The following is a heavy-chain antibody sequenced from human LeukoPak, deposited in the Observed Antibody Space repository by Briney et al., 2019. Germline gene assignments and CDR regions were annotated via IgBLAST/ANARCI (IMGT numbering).Heavy chain of an antibody. CDR3: ARGRLDYYGSGSAGWFDP. CDR1: GGSFSGYY. D-gene: IGHD3-10*01. V-gene: IGHV4-34*01. CDR2: INHSGST. Sequence: SETLSLPCAVYGGSFSGYYWSWIRQPPGKGLEWIGEINHSGSTNYNPSLKSRVTISVDTPKNQFSLKLSSVTAADTAVYYCARGRLDYYGSGSAGWFDPWGQGTLVTVSS. J-gene: IGHJ5*02.